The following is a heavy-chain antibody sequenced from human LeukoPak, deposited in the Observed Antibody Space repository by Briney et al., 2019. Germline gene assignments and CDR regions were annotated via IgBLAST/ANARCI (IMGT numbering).Heavy chain of an antibody. J-gene: IGHJ2*01. Sequence: SETLSLTCTVSGGSISSYYWSWIRQPPGKGLEWIGYIYYSGSTNYNPSLKSRVTISVDTSKNQFSLKLSSVTAADTAVYYCARKGYDSSGYSFFDLWGRGTLVTASS. CDR3: ARKGYDSSGYSFFDL. CDR1: GGSISSYY. CDR2: IYYSGST. D-gene: IGHD3-22*01. V-gene: IGHV4-59*01.